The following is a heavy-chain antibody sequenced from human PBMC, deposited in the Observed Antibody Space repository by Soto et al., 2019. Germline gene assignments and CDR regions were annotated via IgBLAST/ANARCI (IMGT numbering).Heavy chain of an antibody. Sequence: GGSLRLSCAASGFRFSDYYMSWIRQAPGKGLEWISYIDSSSGYTNYADSVKGRFTVSRDNAKNSLYLQVSSLRAEDTAIYYCARDLRRNSGSYFDYWGQGTPVTVSS. J-gene: IGHJ4*02. CDR3: ARDLRRNSGSYFDY. V-gene: IGHV3-11*05. CDR1: GFRFSDYY. CDR2: IDSSSGYT. D-gene: IGHD1-26*01.